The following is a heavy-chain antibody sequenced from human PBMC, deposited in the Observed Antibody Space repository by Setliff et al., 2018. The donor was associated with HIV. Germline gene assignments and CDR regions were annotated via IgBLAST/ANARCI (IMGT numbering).Heavy chain of an antibody. V-gene: IGHV4-31*03. CDR1: SYSITSAFY. Sequence: SETLSLTCSVSSYSITSAFYWNWIRQHPGKGLEWIGYIYYSGSTYYNPSLKSRVTISVDTSKNQFSLKLSSVTAADTAVYYCASTKVTPHGRYFQHWGQGTLVTVSS. CDR3: ASTKVTPHGRYFQH. J-gene: IGHJ1*01. CDR2: IYYSGST. D-gene: IGHD4-4*01.